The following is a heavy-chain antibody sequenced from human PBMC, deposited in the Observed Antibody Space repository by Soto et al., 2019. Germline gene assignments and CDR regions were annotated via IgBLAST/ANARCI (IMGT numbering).Heavy chain of an antibody. Sequence: QVQLQESGPGLVKPSGTLSLTCAVSGGSISSSNWWSWVRQPPGKWLEWIGEIYHSGSTNYNPSLHSRVTIPLDKSKDQSSLKLSPVTAADTAVYYCACSPGGVQDVWGQGTTVTVSS. CDR2: IYHSGST. J-gene: IGHJ6*02. V-gene: IGHV4-4*02. CDR1: GGSISSSNW. CDR3: ACSPGGVQDV. D-gene: IGHD3-16*01.